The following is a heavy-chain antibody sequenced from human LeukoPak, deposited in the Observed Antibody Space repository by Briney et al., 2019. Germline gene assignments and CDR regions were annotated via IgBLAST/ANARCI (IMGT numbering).Heavy chain of an antibody. CDR2: TRNKANSYTT. CDR3: ARDPSLNL. D-gene: IGHD1-14*01. Sequence: PGGSLSLSCVASGFTFSDHYMDWVRQAPGKGLEWVGRTRNKANSYTTEYAASVKGRFTISRDDSKNSLYLEMNSLKTEDTAVYYCARDPSLNLWGKGTTVTVSS. V-gene: IGHV3-72*01. CDR1: GFTFSDHY. J-gene: IGHJ6*04.